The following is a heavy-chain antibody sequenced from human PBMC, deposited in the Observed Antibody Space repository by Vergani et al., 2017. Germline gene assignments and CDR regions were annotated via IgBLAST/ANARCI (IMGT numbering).Heavy chain of an antibody. D-gene: IGHD2-21*01. CDR2: IRGSGGST. CDR3: ARRGQVWAFDI. J-gene: IGHJ3*02. Sequence: EVQLLESGGGLVQPGGSRRLSCAASGFTFSSYAMSWVRQAPGKGLEWVSVIRGSGGSTNYADSVKGRVTISRDNSKNTLYLQMNSLGADDPAVDYCARRGQVWAFDIWGQGTMVTVSS. CDR1: GFTFSSYA. V-gene: IGHV3-23*01.